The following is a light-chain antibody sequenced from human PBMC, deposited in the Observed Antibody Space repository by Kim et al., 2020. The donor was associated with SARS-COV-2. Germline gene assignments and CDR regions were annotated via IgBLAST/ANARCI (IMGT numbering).Light chain of an antibody. CDR2: KAS. J-gene: IGKJ1*01. CDR1: QSISSW. V-gene: IGKV1-5*03. CDR3: QQYNSYQWT. Sequence: ASVGDRVTITCRASQSISSWVAWYQQKPGKAPKLLIYKASSLESGVPSRFSGSRSGTEFTLTISSLQPDDFATYYCQQYNSYQWTFGQGTKVDIK.